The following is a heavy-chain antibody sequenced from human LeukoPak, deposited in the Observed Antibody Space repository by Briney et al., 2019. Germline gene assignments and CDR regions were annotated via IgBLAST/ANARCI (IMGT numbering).Heavy chain of an antibody. CDR3: ARSPLGYCSGGSCYIDAFDI. Sequence: SETLSLTCTVSGGSISSYYWSWIRQPPGKGLEWIGDIYYSGRTTYNPSLKSRVTISVDTSQNQFSLKLSSVSAADTAVYYCARSPLGYCSGGSCYIDAFDIWGQGTMVTVSS. CDR2: IYYSGRT. J-gene: IGHJ3*02. D-gene: IGHD2-15*01. CDR1: GGSISSYY. V-gene: IGHV4-59*08.